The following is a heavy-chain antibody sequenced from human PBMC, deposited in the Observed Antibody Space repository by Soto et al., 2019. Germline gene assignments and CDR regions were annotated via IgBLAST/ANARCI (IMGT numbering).Heavy chain of an antibody. CDR3: ARDRVPDTAMVYYYYGMDV. CDR1: GYTFTSYY. CDR2: INPSGGST. J-gene: IGHJ6*02. V-gene: IGHV1-46*01. Sequence: QVQLVQSGAEVKKPGASVKVSCKASGYTFTSYYMHWVRQAPGQGLEWMGIINPSGGSTSYAQKFQGRVTMTRDTSTSTVYMELSSLSSEDTAVYYCARDRVPDTAMVYYYYGMDVWGQGTTVTVSS. D-gene: IGHD5-18*01.